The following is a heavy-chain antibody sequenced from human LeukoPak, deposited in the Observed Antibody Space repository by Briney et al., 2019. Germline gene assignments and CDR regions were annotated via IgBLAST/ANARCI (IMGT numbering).Heavy chain of an antibody. CDR3: TRGLHTSLPFH. CDR2: VYPDGSP. J-gene: IGHJ4*02. CDR1: GGSISTHF. V-gene: IGHV4-4*07. Sequence: SETLSLTCTVSGGSISTHFWSWIRQTAAKELEWIGLVYPDGSPNYNPSLEGRVPMSRETSQNQFSLKLSSVTAADTAVYYCTRGLHTSLPFHWGQGTRVTVSA. D-gene: IGHD2/OR15-2a*01.